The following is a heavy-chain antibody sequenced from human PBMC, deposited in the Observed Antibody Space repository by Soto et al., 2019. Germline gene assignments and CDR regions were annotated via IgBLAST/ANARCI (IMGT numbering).Heavy chain of an antibody. V-gene: IGHV4-31*03. D-gene: IGHD3-10*01. J-gene: IGHJ4*02. CDR3: ARVPLWFGELNFDY. CDR2: IYYSGST. CDR1: GGSISSGGYY. Sequence: PSETLSLTCTVSGGSISSGGYYWSWIRQHPGKGLEWIGYIYYSGSTYYNPSLKSRVTISVDTSKNQFSLKLSSVTAADTAVYYCARVPLWFGELNFDYWGQGTLVTVSS.